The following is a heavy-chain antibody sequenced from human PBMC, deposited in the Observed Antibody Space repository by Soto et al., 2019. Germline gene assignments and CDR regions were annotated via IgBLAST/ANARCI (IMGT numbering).Heavy chain of an antibody. CDR1: GFTFSSYW. D-gene: IGHD3-10*01. CDR2: IKHDGSEK. J-gene: IGHJ6*02. CDR3: ARDQPGGSFAELLWYYYSGMDV. Sequence: GGSLRLSCAASGFTFSSYWMSWVRQAPGKGLEWVANIKHDGSEKYYVDSVKGRFTISRDNAKNSLYLQMNSLRAEDTAVYYCARDQPGGSFAELLWYYYSGMDVWGQGTTVTVSS. V-gene: IGHV3-7*01.